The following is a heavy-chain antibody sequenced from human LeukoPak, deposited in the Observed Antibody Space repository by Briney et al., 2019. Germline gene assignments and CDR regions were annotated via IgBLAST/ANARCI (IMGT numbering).Heavy chain of an antibody. D-gene: IGHD3-22*01. V-gene: IGHV3-30*03. CDR2: ISYDGSNK. Sequence: PGRSLRLSCAASGFTFSSYGMHWVRQAPGKGLEWVAVISYDGSNKYYADSVKGRFTISRDNSKNTLYLQMNSLRAEDTAVYYCARNYYDSSGYYYLPDYWGQGTLVTVSS. CDR1: GFTFSSYG. J-gene: IGHJ4*02. CDR3: ARNYYDSSGYYYLPDY.